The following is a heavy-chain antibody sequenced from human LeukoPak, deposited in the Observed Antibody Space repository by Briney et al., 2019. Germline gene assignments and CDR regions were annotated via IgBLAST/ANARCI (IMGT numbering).Heavy chain of an antibody. J-gene: IGHJ4*02. Sequence: GGSLRLSCAASGFTFDDYAMHWVRQAPGKGLEWVSGISWNSGSIGYADSVKGRFTISRDNAKNSLYLQMNSLRAEDTAVYYCGNHDYSDYYGGQGTLVTVSA. V-gene: IGHV3-9*01. CDR1: GFTFDDYA. CDR2: ISWNSGSI. CDR3: GNHDYSDYY. D-gene: IGHD4-11*01.